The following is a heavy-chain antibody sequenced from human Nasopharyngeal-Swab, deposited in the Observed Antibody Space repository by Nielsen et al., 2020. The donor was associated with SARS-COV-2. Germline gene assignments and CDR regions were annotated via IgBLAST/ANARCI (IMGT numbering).Heavy chain of an antibody. Sequence: GESLKISCAASGFTFSSYAMSWVHQAPGKGLEWVSTISGSGDISYYADSVKGRFTISRDNSNNTLYLQMDSLRAEDTAVYYCAKDVFSGSYNYFDCWGQGTLVTVSS. CDR3: AKDVFSGSYNYFDC. CDR2: ISGSGDIS. D-gene: IGHD3-10*01. J-gene: IGHJ4*02. CDR1: GFTFSSYA. V-gene: IGHV3-23*01.